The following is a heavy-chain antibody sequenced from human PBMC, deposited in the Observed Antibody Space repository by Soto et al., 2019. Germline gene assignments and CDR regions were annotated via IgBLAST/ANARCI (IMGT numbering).Heavy chain of an antibody. J-gene: IGHJ6*02. V-gene: IGHV3-53*01. Sequence: VGSLRLSCAASGFTVSSNYMSWVRQAPGKGLEWVSVIYSGGSTYYADSVKGRFTISRDNSKNTLYLQMNSLRAEDTAVYYCATYYDILTGPGYYYYGMDVWGQGTTVTVSS. D-gene: IGHD3-9*01. CDR2: IYSGGST. CDR1: GFTVSSNY. CDR3: ATYYDILTGPGYYYYGMDV.